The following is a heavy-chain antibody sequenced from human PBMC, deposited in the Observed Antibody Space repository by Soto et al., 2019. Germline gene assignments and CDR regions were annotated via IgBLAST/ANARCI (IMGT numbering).Heavy chain of an antibody. CDR3: TRDIRATVLHGPFDY. J-gene: IGHJ4*02. CDR2: ISWNSDNI. CDR1: GFTFDDYA. Sequence: VQLVESGGGLVLPGRSLRLSCAASGFTFDDYAMHWVRQAPGKGLEWVSGISWNSDNIDYADSVKGRFTISRDNAKNSLYLQMNSLRAEDTALYYCTRDIRATVLHGPFDYWGQGTLVTVSS. D-gene: IGHD4-4*01. V-gene: IGHV3-9*01.